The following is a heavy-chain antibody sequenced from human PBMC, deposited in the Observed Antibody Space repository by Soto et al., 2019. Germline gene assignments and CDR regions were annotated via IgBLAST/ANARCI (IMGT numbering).Heavy chain of an antibody. D-gene: IGHD6-13*01. V-gene: IGHV1-46*01. CDR2: INPSGGST. Sequence: GASVKVSCTASGDTFTSYYMHWVRQDPRQGLEWMGIINPSGGSTSYAQKFQGRVTMTRDTSTSTVYMELSSLRSEDTAVYYCARDKIAAAALPGVNTYHYYYYYGMDVWGQGTTVTVSS. CDR3: ARDKIAAAALPGVNTYHYYYYYGMDV. J-gene: IGHJ6*02. CDR1: GDTFTSYY.